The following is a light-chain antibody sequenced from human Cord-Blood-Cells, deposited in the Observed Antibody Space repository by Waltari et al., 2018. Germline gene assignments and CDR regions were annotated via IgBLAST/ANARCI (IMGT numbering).Light chain of an antibody. J-gene: IGLJ1*01. CDR2: DVS. V-gene: IGLV2-11*01. CDR3: CSYAGSYTYV. Sequence: QSALTQPRSVSGSPGQSVTISCTGTSSDVGGYNYVSWYQKHPGKAPKLMLYDVSKRPSGVPDRFSGSKSGNTASLTISGLQAEDEADYYCCSYAGSYTYVFGTGTKVTVL. CDR1: SSDVGGYNY.